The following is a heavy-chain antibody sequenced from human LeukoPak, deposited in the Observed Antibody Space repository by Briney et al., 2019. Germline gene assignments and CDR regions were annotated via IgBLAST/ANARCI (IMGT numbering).Heavy chain of an antibody. CDR2: ISSSSSYI. D-gene: IGHD3-22*01. Sequence: GGSLRLSCAASGFTFSSYSMNWVRQTPGKGLEWVSSISSSSSYIYYADSVKGRFTISRDNAKNSLYLQMNSLRAEDTAVYYCARDGVYYDSSGYYSAFDIWGQGTMVTVSS. CDR3: ARDGVYYDSSGYYSAFDI. J-gene: IGHJ3*02. CDR1: GFTFSSYS. V-gene: IGHV3-21*01.